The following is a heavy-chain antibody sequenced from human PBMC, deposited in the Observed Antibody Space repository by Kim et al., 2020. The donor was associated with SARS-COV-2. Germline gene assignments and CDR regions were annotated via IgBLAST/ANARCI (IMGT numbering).Heavy chain of an antibody. V-gene: IGHV3-23*01. CDR3: AKDLRGGNILRYFDS. CDR1: GFTFSNYN. J-gene: IGHJ4*02. D-gene: IGHD3-9*01. CDR2: ITGDDVDT. Sequence: GGSLRLSCAVSGFTFSNYNISWVRQAPGKGLEWVSSITGDDVDTYYADSVRGRFTISRDNSKNTLYLQMNSLRAEDTAKYYCAKDLRGGNILRYFDSWGQGTLVTVSS.